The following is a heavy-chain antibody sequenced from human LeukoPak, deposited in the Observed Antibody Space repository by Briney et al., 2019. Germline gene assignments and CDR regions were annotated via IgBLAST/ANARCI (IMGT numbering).Heavy chain of an antibody. CDR3: ATDKGYLDH. D-gene: IGHD3-16*02. J-gene: IGHJ4*02. V-gene: IGHV3-43*02. CDR1: GFTFDDYA. CDR2: ITGNGGSA. Sequence: GGSLRLSCAASGFTFDDYAMHWVRQAPGKGLEWVSLITGNGGSAYYADSVKGRFTISRDTSKNTVYLQMNSLRVEDTAIYYCATDKGYLDHWGQGTLVTVSS.